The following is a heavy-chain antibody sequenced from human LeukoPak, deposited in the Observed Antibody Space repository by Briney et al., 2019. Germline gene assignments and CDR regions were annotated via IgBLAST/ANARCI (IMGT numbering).Heavy chain of an antibody. CDR2: ISGSGGST. Sequence: GGSLRLSCAASGFTFSSYAMSWVRQAPGKGLEWVSAISGSGGSTYYADSVKGRFTISRDNSKNTLYLQMNSLRAEDTAVYYCAKSSRYYDSSGCDAFDIWGQGTMVTVSS. CDR1: GFTFSSYA. J-gene: IGHJ3*02. V-gene: IGHV3-23*01. CDR3: AKSSRYYDSSGCDAFDI. D-gene: IGHD3-22*01.